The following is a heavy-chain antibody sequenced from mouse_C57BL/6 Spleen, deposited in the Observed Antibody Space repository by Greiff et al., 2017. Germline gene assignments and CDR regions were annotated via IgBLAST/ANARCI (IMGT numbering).Heavy chain of an antibody. CDR3: TEGYYDGSSYYFDY. CDR2: IRLKSDNYAT. CDR1: GFTFSNYW. Sequence: EVKLMESGGGLVQPGGSMKLSCVASGFTFSNYWMNWVRQSPEKGLEWVAQIRLKSDNYATHYAESVKGRFTISRDDSKSSVYLQMNNLRAEDTGIYYCTEGYYDGSSYYFDYWGQGTTLTVSS. J-gene: IGHJ2*01. D-gene: IGHD1-1*01. V-gene: IGHV6-3*01.